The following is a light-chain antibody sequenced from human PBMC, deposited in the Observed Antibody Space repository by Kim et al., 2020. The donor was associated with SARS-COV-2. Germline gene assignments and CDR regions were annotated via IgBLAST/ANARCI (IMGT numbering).Light chain of an antibody. J-gene: IGKJ4*01. Sequence: LSPGERAPRASRASQNVGSHLGWYQQKPGQAPRLLIYDAGNRATGIPARFSGSGSGTDFTLTISSLEPEDLAVYYCQQRTRWPLTFGGGTKVEIK. CDR3: QQRTRWPLT. CDR2: DAG. V-gene: IGKV3-11*01. CDR1: QNVGSH.